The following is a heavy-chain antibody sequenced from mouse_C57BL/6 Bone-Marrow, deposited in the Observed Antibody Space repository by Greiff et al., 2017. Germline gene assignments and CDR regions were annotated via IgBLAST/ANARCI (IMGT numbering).Heavy chain of an antibody. CDR1: GYTFTDYE. J-gene: IGHJ4*01. V-gene: IGHV1-15*01. CDR2: IDPETGGT. CDR3: TSVYRGYAMDY. D-gene: IGHD2-12*01. Sequence: QVQLQQSGAELVRPGASVTLSCKASGYTFTDYEMHWVKQTPVHGLEWIGAIDPETGGTAYNQKFKGKAILTSDKSSSTAYMELRSLTSEDSAVYYCTSVYRGYAMDYWGQGTSVTVSS.